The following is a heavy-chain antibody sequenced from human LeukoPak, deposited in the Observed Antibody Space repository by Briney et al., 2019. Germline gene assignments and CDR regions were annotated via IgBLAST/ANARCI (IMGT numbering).Heavy chain of an antibody. D-gene: IGHD3-10*01. CDR3: ARRGTYFGGFDY. V-gene: IGHV3-23*01. Sequence: GGSLRLSCAASGFTFSNNDMRWVRQAPGKGREWVSGISGSGDTTNYGDSVKGRFTISRDNSKNRLYLQMNSLRVEDTAVYYCARRGTYFGGFDYWGQGTLVTVPS. CDR1: GFTFSNND. CDR2: ISGSGDTT. J-gene: IGHJ4*02.